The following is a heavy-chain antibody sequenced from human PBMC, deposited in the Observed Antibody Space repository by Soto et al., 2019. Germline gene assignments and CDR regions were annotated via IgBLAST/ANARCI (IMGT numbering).Heavy chain of an antibody. V-gene: IGHV3-23*01. J-gene: IGHJ4*02. CDR1: GFTFSSYA. Sequence: EVQLLESGGGLVQPGGSLRLSCAASGFTFSSYAMSWVRQAPGKGLEWVSAISGSGGSTYYADSVKCRFTISRDNSKNTLYLQMNSLRAEDTAVDDCAKSPIAAAGTLGDYCGQGTLVTVSS. D-gene: IGHD6-13*01. CDR3: AKSPIAAAGTLGDY. CDR2: ISGSGGST.